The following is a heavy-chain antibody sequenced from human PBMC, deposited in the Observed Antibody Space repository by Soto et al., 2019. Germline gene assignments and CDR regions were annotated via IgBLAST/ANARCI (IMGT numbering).Heavy chain of an antibody. D-gene: IGHD7-27*01. CDR3: AHRLSANWGGLDAFDI. CDR2: IYWNDDK. V-gene: IGHV2-5*01. CDR1: GFSLSTSGVG. J-gene: IGHJ3*02. Sequence: QITLKESGPPLVKPTQTLTLTCTFSGFSLSTSGVGVGWIRQPPGKALEWLALIYWNDDKRYSPSLKSRLTIPKDTSKSQVVLTMTNMDPVDTATYYCAHRLSANWGGLDAFDIWGQGTMVTVSS.